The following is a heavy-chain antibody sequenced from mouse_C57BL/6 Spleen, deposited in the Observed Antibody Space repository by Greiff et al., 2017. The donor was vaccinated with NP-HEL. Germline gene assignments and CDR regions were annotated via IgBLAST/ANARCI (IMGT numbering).Heavy chain of an antibody. CDR1: GYTFTSYW. CDR2: IHPNSGST. V-gene: IGHV1-64*01. CDR3: ARKAVLDYGSSFAY. J-gene: IGHJ3*01. Sequence: VQLQQPGAELVKPGASVKLSCKASGYTFTSYWMHWVKQRPGQGLEWIGMIHPNSGSTNYNEKFKSKATLTVDKSSSTAYMQLSSLTSEDSAVYYCARKAVLDYGSSFAYWGQGTLVTVSA. D-gene: IGHD1-1*01.